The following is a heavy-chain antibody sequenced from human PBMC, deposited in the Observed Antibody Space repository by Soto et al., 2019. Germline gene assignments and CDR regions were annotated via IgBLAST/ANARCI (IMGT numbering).Heavy chain of an antibody. V-gene: IGHV1-18*01. CDR3: ARAPVPGYDFWSGYYLY. Sequence: ASVKVSCKASGYTFTSYGISWVRQAPGQGLEWMGWISAYNGNTNYAQKLQGRVTMTTDTSTSTAYMELGSLRSDDTAVYYCARAPVPGYDFWSGYYLYWGQGTLVTVSS. CDR2: ISAYNGNT. CDR1: GYTFTSYG. J-gene: IGHJ4*02. D-gene: IGHD3-3*01.